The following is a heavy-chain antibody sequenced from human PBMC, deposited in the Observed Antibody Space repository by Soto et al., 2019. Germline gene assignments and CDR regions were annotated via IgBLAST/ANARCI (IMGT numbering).Heavy chain of an antibody. Sequence: ASVKVSCKASGYTFTGYYMHWVRQAPGQGLEWMGWINPNSGGTNYAQKFQGWVTMTRDTSISTAYMELSRLRSDDTAVYYCARDRAHGYKGSDAFDIWGQGTMVTVSS. CDR3: ARDRAHGYKGSDAFDI. CDR2: INPNSGGT. D-gene: IGHD5-18*01. J-gene: IGHJ3*02. V-gene: IGHV1-2*04. CDR1: GYTFTGYY.